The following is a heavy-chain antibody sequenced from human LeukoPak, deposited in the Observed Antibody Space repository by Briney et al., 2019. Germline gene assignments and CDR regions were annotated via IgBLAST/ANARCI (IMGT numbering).Heavy chain of an antibody. CDR3: AKLPYCSGGSCYSGDAFDI. V-gene: IGHV3-30*18. CDR1: GFTFSSYG. CDR2: ISYDGSNK. Sequence: PGGSLRLSCAASGFTFSSYGMHWVRQAPGKGLEWVAVISYDGSNKYYADSVKGRFTISRDNSKNTLYLQMNSLRAEDTAVYYCAKLPYCSGGSCYSGDAFDIWGQGTMVTVSS. D-gene: IGHD2-15*01. J-gene: IGHJ3*02.